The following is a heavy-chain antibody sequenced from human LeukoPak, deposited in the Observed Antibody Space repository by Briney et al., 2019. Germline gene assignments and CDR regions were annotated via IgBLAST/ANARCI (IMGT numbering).Heavy chain of an antibody. CDR1: GGSISSSSYY. V-gene: IGHV4-39*01. D-gene: IGHD2-15*01. CDR3: ARHRSRSGGTDY. CDR2: IYYSGST. Sequence: SETLSLTCTVSGGSISSSSYYWGWIRQPPGKGLEWIGSIYYSGSTYYNPSLKSRVTISVDTSKNQFSLKLSSVTAADTAVYYCARHRSRSGGTDYWGQGTLVNVSS. J-gene: IGHJ4*02.